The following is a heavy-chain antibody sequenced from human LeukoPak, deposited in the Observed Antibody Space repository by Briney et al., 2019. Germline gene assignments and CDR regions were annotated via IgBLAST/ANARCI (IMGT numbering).Heavy chain of an antibody. CDR3: ARHRWRDSSSPLGY. D-gene: IGHD6-6*01. CDR2: IYYSGST. Sequence: SETLSLTCTVSGGSISSYYWSWIRQPPGKGLEWIGYIYYSGSTNYNPSLKSRVTISVDTPKNQFSLKLSSVTAADTAVHYCARHRWRDSSSPLGYWGQGTLVTVSS. J-gene: IGHJ4*02. CDR1: GGSISSYY. V-gene: IGHV4-59*08.